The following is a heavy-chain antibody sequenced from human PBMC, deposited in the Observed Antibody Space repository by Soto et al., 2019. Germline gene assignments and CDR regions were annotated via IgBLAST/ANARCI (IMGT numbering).Heavy chain of an antibody. D-gene: IGHD6-13*01. J-gene: IGHJ4*02. V-gene: IGHV3-53*01. CDR1: GFTVSNNY. CDR2: IYSGGNT. CDR3: ARDPPGIAASGAGG. Sequence: GGSLRLSCAASGFTVSNNYMRWVRQAPGKGLEWVSLIYSGGNTHYADSVKGRFTISRDNSKNTLFLQMNSLRVEDTAVYYCARDPPGIAASGAGGWGQGTLVTISS.